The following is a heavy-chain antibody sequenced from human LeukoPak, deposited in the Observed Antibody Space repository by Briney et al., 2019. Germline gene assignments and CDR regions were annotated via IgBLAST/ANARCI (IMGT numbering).Heavy chain of an antibody. J-gene: IGHJ4*02. CDR1: GYTFTAYY. CDR3: ARGTPGSYLAY. V-gene: IGHV1-2*04. D-gene: IGHD3-16*02. Sequence: ASVRVSCKASGYTFTAYYMHWVRRAPGQGLEWMGLINPNSGGTNYAQKVKGWVTLTRDTSINTTYMELNRLTSDVTAVYFCARGTPGSYLAYWGQGTLVTVSP. CDR2: INPNSGGT.